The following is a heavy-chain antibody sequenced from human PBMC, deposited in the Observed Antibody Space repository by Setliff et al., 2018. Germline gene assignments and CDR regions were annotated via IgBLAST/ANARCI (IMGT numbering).Heavy chain of an antibody. Sequence: PSETLSLTCTVSGGSISSGSYYWSWIRQPAGKGLEWIGHIYTSGSTNYNPSLKSRVTISVDTSKNQFSLKLSSVTAADTAVYYCAREGYSSLIGWFDPWGQGTLVTVSS. CDR3: AREGYSSLIGWFDP. CDR1: GGSISSGSYY. J-gene: IGHJ5*02. CDR2: IYTSGST. V-gene: IGHV4-61*09. D-gene: IGHD6-13*01.